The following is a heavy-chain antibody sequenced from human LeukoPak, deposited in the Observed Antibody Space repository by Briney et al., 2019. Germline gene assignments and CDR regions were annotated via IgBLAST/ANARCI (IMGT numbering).Heavy chain of an antibody. CDR3: ARGRVTMVRGGRGPYYMDV. CDR1: GYTFTSYD. Sequence: ASVKVSCKASGYTFTSYDINWVRQATGQGLEWMGWMNPNSGNTGYAQKFQGRVTMTRNTSISIAYMELSSLRSEDTAVYYCARGRVTMVRGGRGPYYMDVWGKGTTVTISS. CDR2: MNPNSGNT. D-gene: IGHD3-10*01. V-gene: IGHV1-8*01. J-gene: IGHJ6*03.